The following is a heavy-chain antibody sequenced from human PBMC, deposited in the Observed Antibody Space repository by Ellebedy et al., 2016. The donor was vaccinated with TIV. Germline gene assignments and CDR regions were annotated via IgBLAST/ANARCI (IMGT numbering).Heavy chain of an antibody. J-gene: IGHJ4*02. CDR1: GTSVNSGTYY. Sequence: SETLSLTXTVTGTSVNSGTYYWNWIRQYAGKGLEWIGYISYSGTTTYNPSLKGRLHISVDTSKNHFSLNLTSVTAADTATYFCARSSPTWVGTTFIKLVYFDNWGQGATVTVSA. D-gene: IGHD2-21*02. CDR3: ARSSPTWVGTTFIKLVYFDN. CDR2: ISYSGTT. V-gene: IGHV4-31*03.